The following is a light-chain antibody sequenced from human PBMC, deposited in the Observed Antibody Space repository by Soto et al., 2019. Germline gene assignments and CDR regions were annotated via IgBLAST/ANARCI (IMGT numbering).Light chain of an antibody. Sequence: DIQMTQSPSTLSASVGDRVTITCRASQSISSWLAWYQQKPGKAPKILIYKASSLESGVPSRFSGSGSGTEFTLTISSLQPDDFATYYCQQYHTWLTFGQGTKVEI. CDR2: KAS. V-gene: IGKV1-5*03. J-gene: IGKJ1*01. CDR3: QQYHTWLT. CDR1: QSISSW.